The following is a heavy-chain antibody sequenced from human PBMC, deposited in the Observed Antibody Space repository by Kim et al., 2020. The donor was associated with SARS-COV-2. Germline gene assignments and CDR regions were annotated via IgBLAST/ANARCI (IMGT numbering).Heavy chain of an antibody. CDR1: GYTFTSYG. V-gene: IGHV1-18*01. Sequence: ASVKVSCKASGYTFTSYGISWVRQAPGQGLEWMGWISAYNGNTNYAQKLQGRVTMTTDTSTSTAYMELRSLRSDDTAVYYCAREGDDSGYDFHYYYYGMDVWGQGTTVTVSS. D-gene: IGHD5-12*01. CDR3: AREGDDSGYDFHYYYYGMDV. J-gene: IGHJ6*02. CDR2: ISAYNGNT.